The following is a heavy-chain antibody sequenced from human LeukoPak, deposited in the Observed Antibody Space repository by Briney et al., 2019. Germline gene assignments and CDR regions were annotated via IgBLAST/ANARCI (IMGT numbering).Heavy chain of an antibody. CDR2: IYSNGNT. J-gene: IGHJ4*02. CDR3: AKDGGGAYYGSGSYLDY. V-gene: IGHV3-66*03. Sequence: GGSLRLSCAASGFTVSSNYMNWVRQAPGKGLEWVSVIYSNGNTYYADSVRGRFTISRDNSKNTLYLQMNSLRAEDTAVYYCAKDGGGAYYGSGSYLDYWGQGTLVTVSS. D-gene: IGHD3-10*01. CDR1: GFTVSSNY.